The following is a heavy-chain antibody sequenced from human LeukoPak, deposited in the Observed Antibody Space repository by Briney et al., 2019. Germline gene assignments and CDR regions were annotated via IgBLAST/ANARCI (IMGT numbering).Heavy chain of an antibody. J-gene: IGHJ4*02. Sequence: SETLSLTCTVSGGSISSSSYYWGWIRQPPGKGLEWIGSIYYSGSTYYNPSLKSRVTISVDTSKNQFSLKLSSVTAADTAVYYCAREGVNMGIRYCSSTSCPDYWGQGTLVTVSS. CDR1: GGSISSSSYY. D-gene: IGHD2-2*01. CDR2: IYYSGST. CDR3: AREGVNMGIRYCSSTSCPDY. V-gene: IGHV4-39*01.